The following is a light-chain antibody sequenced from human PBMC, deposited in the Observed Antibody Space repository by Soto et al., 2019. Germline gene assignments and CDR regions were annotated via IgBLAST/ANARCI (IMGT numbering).Light chain of an antibody. CDR2: GAS. CDR1: QSVSSSY. V-gene: IGKV3-20*01. Sequence: EIVLTQSPGTLSLSPGERATLSCRASQSVSSSYLAWYQQKPGQAPRLLIYGASSRATGIPDRFSGSGSGTDFTLTISRLEPEDFAVYYSQQYGSSPQLTFGQGTRLEIK. J-gene: IGKJ5*01. CDR3: QQYGSSPQLT.